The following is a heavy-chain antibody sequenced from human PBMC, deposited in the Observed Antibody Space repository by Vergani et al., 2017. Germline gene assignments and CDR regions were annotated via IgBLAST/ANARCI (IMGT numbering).Heavy chain of an antibody. J-gene: IGHJ4*02. Sequence: EVQLVESGGGLVQPGGSLRLSCAASGFTFSSYSMNWVRQAPGKGLEWVSYISTSSDTMYYADSVKGRFTISRDNAKNSLYLQMNSLRGEDTAVYYCARVNKLAKYFDYWGQGTLVTVSS. CDR2: ISTSSDTM. CDR3: ARVNKLAKYFDY. V-gene: IGHV3-48*01. D-gene: IGHD5-12*01. CDR1: GFTFSSYS.